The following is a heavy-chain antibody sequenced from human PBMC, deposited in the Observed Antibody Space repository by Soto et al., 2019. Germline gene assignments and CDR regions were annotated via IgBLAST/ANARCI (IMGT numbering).Heavy chain of an antibody. D-gene: IGHD3-3*01. CDR2: MNPNSGNT. CDR3: ARGPSDFWSGGNYYYYMDV. J-gene: IGHJ6*03. CDR1: GYTFTSYD. V-gene: IGHV1-8*01. Sequence: ASVKVSCKASGYTFTSYDINWVRQATGQGLEWMGWMNPNSGNTGYAQKFQGRVTMTRNTSISTAYMELSGLRSEDTAVYYCARGPSDFWSGGNYYYYMDVWGKGTTVTVSS.